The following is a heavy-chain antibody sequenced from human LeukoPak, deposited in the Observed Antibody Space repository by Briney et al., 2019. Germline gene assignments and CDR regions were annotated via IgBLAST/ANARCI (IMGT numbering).Heavy chain of an antibody. J-gene: IGHJ4*02. V-gene: IGHV1-3*01. CDR1: GYTFSNYA. Sequence: GASVKVSCKASGYTFSNYAIHWVRQAPGQRLEWMGWINAGNGNTKNSQKFQGRVTITRDTSASTAYMELSSLRSEDTAVYYCAKGGWVAVTGMDSWGQGTLVTVSS. D-gene: IGHD6-19*01. CDR2: INAGNGNT. CDR3: AKGGWVAVTGMDS.